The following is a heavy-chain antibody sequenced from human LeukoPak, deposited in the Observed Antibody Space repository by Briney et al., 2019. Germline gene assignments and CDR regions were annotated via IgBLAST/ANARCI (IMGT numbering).Heavy chain of an antibody. J-gene: IGHJ4*02. D-gene: IGHD6-19*01. Sequence: PGGSLRLSCAASASGFNISNYSMQWVRQVPGKGLEGEAFIRYYGSHKYYADSVKGRFTISRDNSKNTLYLLTNSLRTEDTGVYYCGKEGSSAWVPDFWGQGTLVTVSS. V-gene: IGHV3-30*02. CDR1: ASGFNISNYS. CDR2: IRYYGSHK. CDR3: GKEGSSAWVPDF.